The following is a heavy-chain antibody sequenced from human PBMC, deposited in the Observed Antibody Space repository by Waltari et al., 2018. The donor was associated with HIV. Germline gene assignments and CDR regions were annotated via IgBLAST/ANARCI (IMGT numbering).Heavy chain of an antibody. CDR3: AREPDTIMADAFDI. J-gene: IGHJ3*02. Sequence: QAQLVQSGAEVKKPGASVKVSCKASGYIFNDYYIHWVRQPRGQGLEWVGNIHPKSGRRRYAQKFQGRVTVTSDTSISTAYLDLSTLISDDTAVYYCAREPDTIMADAFDIWGLGTMVTVSS. V-gene: IGHV1-2*02. D-gene: IGHD5-18*01. CDR2: IHPKSGRR. CDR1: GYIFNDYY.